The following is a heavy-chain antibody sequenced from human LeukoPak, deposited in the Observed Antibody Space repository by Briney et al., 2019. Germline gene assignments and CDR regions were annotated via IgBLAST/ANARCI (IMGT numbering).Heavy chain of an antibody. D-gene: IGHD6-19*01. Sequence: PGGSLRLSCEASGLAFSFFAMSRLRQPPGKGLEWVSTINANSGTRSYAASVRGRFTISRDNSKNTVYLQLNTLRAEDTAVYYCAKPISGGLAVTADWFDPWGQGTLVVVSS. J-gene: IGHJ5*01. CDR1: GLAFSFFA. CDR2: INANSGTR. V-gene: IGHV3-23*01. CDR3: AKPISGGLAVTADWFDP.